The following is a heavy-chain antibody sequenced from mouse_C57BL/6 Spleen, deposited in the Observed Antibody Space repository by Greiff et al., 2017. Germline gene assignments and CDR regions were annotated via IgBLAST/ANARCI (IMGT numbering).Heavy chain of an antibody. V-gene: IGHV6-3*01. D-gene: IGHD2-3*01. Sequence: EVKVEESGGGLVQPGGSMKLSCVASGFTFSNYWMNWVRQSPEKGLEWVAQIRLKSDNYATHYAESVKGRFTISRDDSKSSVYLQMNNLRAEDTGIYYCTGGDGYLYWYFDVCGTGTTVTVSS. CDR2: IRLKSDNYAT. CDR1: GFTFSNYW. J-gene: IGHJ1*03. CDR3: TGGDGYLYWYFDV.